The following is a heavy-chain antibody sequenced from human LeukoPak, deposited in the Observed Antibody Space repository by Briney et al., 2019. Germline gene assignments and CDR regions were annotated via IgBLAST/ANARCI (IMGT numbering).Heavy chain of an antibody. Sequence: PGGSLRLSCAASGLTFSSHGMHWVRQAPGKGLEWVAVIWSDGSDKYYAYSVKGRFTISRDNSENTLYLHMNSLRAEDTAVYYCARDRERHYFDYWGQGTQVTVSS. CDR3: ARDRERHYFDY. D-gene: IGHD1-26*01. CDR1: GLTFSSHG. CDR2: IWSDGSDK. J-gene: IGHJ4*02. V-gene: IGHV3-33*01.